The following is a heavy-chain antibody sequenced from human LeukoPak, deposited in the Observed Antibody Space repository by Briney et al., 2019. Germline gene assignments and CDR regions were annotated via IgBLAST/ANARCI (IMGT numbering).Heavy chain of an antibody. CDR2: IRYDGSKK. V-gene: IGHV3-33*01. CDR3: ARDLSYGSVDF. CDR1: GFTFSSYG. D-gene: IGHD3-10*01. Sequence: PGRSLRLSCAASGFTFSSYGMHWVRQAPGKGLEWVAVIRYDGSKKYYADSVEGRFTVSRDDPKNTVYLQMDSLRAEDTAMYYCARDLSYGSVDFRGQGTLVTVSS. J-gene: IGHJ4*02.